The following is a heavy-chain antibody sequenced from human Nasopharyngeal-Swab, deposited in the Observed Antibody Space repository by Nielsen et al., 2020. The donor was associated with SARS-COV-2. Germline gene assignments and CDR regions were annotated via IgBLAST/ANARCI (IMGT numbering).Heavy chain of an antibody. CDR3: ARGSSSFDY. J-gene: IGHJ4*02. V-gene: IGHV3-11*04. Sequence: WIRQPPGKGLERVSYISSSGSTIYYADSVKGRFTISRDNAKNSLYLQMNSLRAEDTAVYYCARGSSSFDYWGQGTLVTVSS. D-gene: IGHD6-6*01. CDR2: ISSSGSTI.